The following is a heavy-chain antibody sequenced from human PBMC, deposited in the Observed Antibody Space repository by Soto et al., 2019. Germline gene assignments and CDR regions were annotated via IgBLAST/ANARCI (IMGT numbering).Heavy chain of an antibody. D-gene: IGHD6-13*01. V-gene: IGHV1-8*01. CDR2: MNPNSGNT. CDR1: GYTFTSYD. J-gene: IGHJ6*02. CDR3: ARTYSSSWYSYLYGMDV. Sequence: ASVKVSCKASGYTFTSYDINWVRQATGQGLEWMGWMNPNSGNTGYAQKFQGRVTMTRNTSISTAYMELSSLRSEDTAVYYCARTYSSSWYSYLYGMDVWGQGTTVTVYS.